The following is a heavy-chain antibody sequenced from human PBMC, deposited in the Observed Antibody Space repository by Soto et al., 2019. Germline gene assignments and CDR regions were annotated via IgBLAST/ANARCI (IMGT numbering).Heavy chain of an antibody. D-gene: IGHD5-18*01. CDR2: IYYSGST. CDR1: GGSVSSGSYY. V-gene: IGHV4-61*01. Sequence: SETLSLTCTVSGGSVSSGSYYWSWIRPPPGKGLEWIGYIYYSGSTNYNPSLKSRVTISVDTSKNQFSLKLSSVTAADTAVYYCARQGYSYGQWGYYYYGMDVWGQGTTVTVSS. CDR3: ARQGYSYGQWGYYYYGMDV. J-gene: IGHJ6*02.